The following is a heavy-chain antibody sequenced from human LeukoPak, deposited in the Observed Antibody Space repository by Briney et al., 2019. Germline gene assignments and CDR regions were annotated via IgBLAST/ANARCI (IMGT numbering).Heavy chain of an antibody. CDR1: GGSISSGSYY. CDR2: LYYSGST. V-gene: IGHV4-39*01. CDR3: AKHGRAIAASGAKDYFDY. Sequence: SETLSLTCTVSGGSISSGSYYWGWIRQPPGKGLEWIGSLYYSGSTYYNPSLKSRVTISVDTSKNQFSLKLSSVTAADTAVYYCAKHGRAIAASGAKDYFDYWGQGTLVTVSS. J-gene: IGHJ4*02. D-gene: IGHD6-13*01.